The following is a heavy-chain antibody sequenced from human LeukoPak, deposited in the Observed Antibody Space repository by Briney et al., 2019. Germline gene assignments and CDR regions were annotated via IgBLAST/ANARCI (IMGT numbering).Heavy chain of an antibody. CDR2: INSDGSST. Sequence: PGGSLRLSCAASGFVVSGSPMHWVRQAPGKGLVWVSRINSDGSSTSYADSVKGRFTISRDNAKNSLYLQMSSLRTEDTAVYYCARGKYYDFWSGYRREAFDIWGQGTMVTVSS. V-gene: IGHV3-74*01. D-gene: IGHD3-3*01. CDR3: ARGKYYDFWSGYRREAFDI. CDR1: GFVVSGSP. J-gene: IGHJ3*02.